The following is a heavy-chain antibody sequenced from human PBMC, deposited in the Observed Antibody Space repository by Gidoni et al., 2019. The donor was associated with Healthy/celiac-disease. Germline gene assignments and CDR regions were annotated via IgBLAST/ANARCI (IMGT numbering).Heavy chain of an antibody. Sequence: EVQLVESGGGLVQRGGSLSLSCAASGFTCSSYSMNWVRQAPGKGLEWVSYISSSSSTIYYADSVKGRFTISRDNAKNSLYLQMNSLRAEDMAVYYCARVGVIAARPRTEYYFDYWGQGTLVTVSS. CDR1: GFTCSSYS. V-gene: IGHV3-48*01. CDR3: ARVGVIAARPRTEYYFDY. D-gene: IGHD6-6*01. J-gene: IGHJ4*02. CDR2: ISSSSSTI.